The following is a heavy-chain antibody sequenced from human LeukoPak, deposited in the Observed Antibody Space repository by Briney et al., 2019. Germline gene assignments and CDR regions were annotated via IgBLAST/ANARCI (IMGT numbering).Heavy chain of an antibody. CDR3: AKQVAYCGGDCYNL. J-gene: IGHJ5*02. CDR2: ISGSGGST. CDR1: GFTFSSYA. V-gene: IGHV3-23*01. Sequence: GGSLRLSCAASGFTFSSYAMSWVRQAPGKGLEWDSAISGSGGSTYYADSVKGRFTISRDNSKNTLYLQMNSLRAEDTAVYYCAKQVAYCGGDCYNLWGQGTLVTVSS. D-gene: IGHD2-21*02.